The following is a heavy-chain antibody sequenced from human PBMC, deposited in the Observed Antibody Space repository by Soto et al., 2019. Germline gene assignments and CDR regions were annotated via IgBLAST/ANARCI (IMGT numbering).Heavy chain of an antibody. Sequence: GASVKVSCKASGYTFTGYYIHWVRQAPGQGLEWMGWINPNSGGTNCAQKFQGRVFMTRDTSISTDYIELSRLTSDDPAVCYCVRDETVVWGQGTTVTVSS. CDR1: GYTFTGYY. J-gene: IGHJ6*02. CDR2: INPNSGGT. V-gene: IGHV1-2*02. D-gene: IGHD4-17*01. CDR3: VRDETVV.